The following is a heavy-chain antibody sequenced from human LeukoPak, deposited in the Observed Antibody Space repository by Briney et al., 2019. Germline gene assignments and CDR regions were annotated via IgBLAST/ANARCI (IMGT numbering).Heavy chain of an antibody. CDR3: AKDTTVVTPRSQFDP. D-gene: IGHD4-23*01. J-gene: IGHJ5*02. CDR2: INHSGST. V-gene: IGHV4-34*01. CDR1: GGSFSGYY. Sequence: SETLSLTCAVYGGSFSGYYWSWIRQPPGKGLEWIGEINHSGSTNYNPSLKSRVTISVDTSKNQFSLKPSSVTAADTAVYYCAKDTTVVTPRSQFDPWGQGTLVTVSS.